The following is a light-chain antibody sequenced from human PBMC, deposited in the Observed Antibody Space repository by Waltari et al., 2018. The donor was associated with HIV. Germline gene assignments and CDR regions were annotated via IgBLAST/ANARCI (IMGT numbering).Light chain of an antibody. Sequence: DIQLPQSPSSLHASVGDTVTITYRVSPGISSSLNWYRQKPGKVPKLLIYSASNLQSGVPSRFSGCGSGTDCTLTINSPQPEGVATYYGQRTYNALFGQGTNLEIK. CDR1: PGISSS. CDR3: QRTYNAL. CDR2: SAS. V-gene: IGKV1-27*01. J-gene: IGKJ2*01.